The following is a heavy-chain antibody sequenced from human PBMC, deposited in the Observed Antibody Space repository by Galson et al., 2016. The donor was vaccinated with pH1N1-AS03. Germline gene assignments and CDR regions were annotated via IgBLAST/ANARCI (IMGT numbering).Heavy chain of an antibody. D-gene: IGHD3-10*01. CDR1: GFTFSTYW. V-gene: IGHV3-7*01. Sequence: SLRLSCAASGFTFSTYWMTWVRQAPGKGLEWVANIKQYRSAIHFVDPVKGRFTISRDNAENSLYLQMTGLRVEDTAVYYCARDRSYYDSGAYFDINDIWGQGTMVTVSS. CDR3: ARDRSYYDSGAYFDINDI. J-gene: IGHJ3*02. CDR2: IKQYRSAI.